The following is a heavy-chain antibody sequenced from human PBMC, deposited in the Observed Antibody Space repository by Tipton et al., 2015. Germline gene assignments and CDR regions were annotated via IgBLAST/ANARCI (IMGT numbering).Heavy chain of an antibody. Sequence: SLRLSCATSGFTFSDYYMSWIRQAPGKGLEWVSYISTSGNTIYYADSVKGRFTISRDNAKNSLYLQMNSLRAEDTAVYYCSRDRGSSWSYYYGLDVWGQGTTVTVSS. J-gene: IGHJ6*02. CDR3: SRDRGSSWSYYYGLDV. V-gene: IGHV3-11*01. CDR1: GFTFSDYY. CDR2: ISTSGNTI. D-gene: IGHD6-13*01.